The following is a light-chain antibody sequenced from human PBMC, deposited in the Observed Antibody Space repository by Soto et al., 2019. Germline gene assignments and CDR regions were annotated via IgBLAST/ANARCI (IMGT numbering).Light chain of an antibody. CDR1: QSVSSN. V-gene: IGKV3-20*01. CDR2: GAS. J-gene: IGKJ1*01. CDR3: RQYGHSLWT. Sequence: IVLTQSPATLSVSPGERATLSCRASQSVSSNLAWYQQKPGQAPRLLIYGASSRATGIPDRFSGSGSGTDFTLTISRLEPEDYAVYYCRQYGHSLWTFGQGTKVDIK.